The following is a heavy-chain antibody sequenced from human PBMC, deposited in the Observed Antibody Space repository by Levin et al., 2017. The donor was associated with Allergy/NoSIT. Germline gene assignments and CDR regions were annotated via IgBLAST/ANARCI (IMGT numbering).Heavy chain of an antibody. J-gene: IGHJ3*02. CDR3: ARSQRGAFDS. CDR2: IDTAGDT. Sequence: PGGSLRLSCAASGFTFSTYDMRWVRQATGKGLEWVSAIDTAGDTYYPGSVKGRFTISRENAKNSLYLQMNSLRAGDTAVYYCARSQRGAFDSWGQGTMVTVYS. CDR1: GFTFSTYD. D-gene: IGHD1-1*01. V-gene: IGHV3-13*04.